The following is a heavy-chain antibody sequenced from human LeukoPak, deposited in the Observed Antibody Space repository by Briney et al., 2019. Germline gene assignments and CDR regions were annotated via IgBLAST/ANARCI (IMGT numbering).Heavy chain of an antibody. D-gene: IGHD3-3*01. Sequence: SETLSLTCTVSGGSISTYYWSWIRQPPGKGLEWIGYVYCSGSTKYNPSLKSRVTISVDTSKNQFSLKLSSVTAADTAVYYCARASPKPIFGVVIGNYYYMDVWGKGTTVTVSS. CDR2: VYCSGST. CDR1: GGSISTYY. J-gene: IGHJ6*03. V-gene: IGHV4-59*01. CDR3: ARASPKPIFGVVIGNYYYMDV.